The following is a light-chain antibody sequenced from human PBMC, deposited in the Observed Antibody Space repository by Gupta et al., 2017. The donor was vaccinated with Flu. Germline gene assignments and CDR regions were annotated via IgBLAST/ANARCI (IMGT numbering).Light chain of an antibody. CDR3: QHFDDLSSFS. CDR1: QDIATY. Sequence: IQMTQSPSSLSASVGDRVTITCQASQDIATYLNWYQHKPGKAPKPLIYAASSLEAGVPSRFSGSGFGTDFTLTISSLQPEDIATYYCQHFDDLSSFSFGQGTKLDIK. V-gene: IGKV1-33*01. CDR2: AAS. J-gene: IGKJ2*03.